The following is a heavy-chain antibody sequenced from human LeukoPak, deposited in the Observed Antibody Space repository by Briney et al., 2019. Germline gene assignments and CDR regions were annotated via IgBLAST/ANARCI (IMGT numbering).Heavy chain of an antibody. CDR1: GFTFSSYA. CDR3: AKDLLWFGELLLDY. Sequence: PGGSLRLSCAASGFTFSSYAMSWVRQAPGKGLEGVSAISGSGGSTYYADSVKARFTISRDNSKNTLYLQMNSLRAEDTAVYYCAKDLLWFGELLLDYWGQGTLVTVSS. D-gene: IGHD3-10*01. CDR2: ISGSGGST. V-gene: IGHV3-23*01. J-gene: IGHJ4*02.